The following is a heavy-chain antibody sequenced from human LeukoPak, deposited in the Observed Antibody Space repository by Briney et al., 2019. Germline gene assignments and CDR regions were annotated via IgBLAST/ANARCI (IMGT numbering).Heavy chain of an antibody. CDR1: GYTFTGYY. CDR2: VNPNSGDT. J-gene: IGHJ5*01. Sequence: ASVKVSCKASGYTFTGYYLHWVRQTPGQGLEWMGCVNPNSGDTNYAQKFQGSVTMTRDTSISTVYMELSRLRSDDTAVYYCARASGSYWWFDSWGQGTLVTVSS. V-gene: IGHV1-2*02. D-gene: IGHD1-26*01. CDR3: ARASGSYWWFDS.